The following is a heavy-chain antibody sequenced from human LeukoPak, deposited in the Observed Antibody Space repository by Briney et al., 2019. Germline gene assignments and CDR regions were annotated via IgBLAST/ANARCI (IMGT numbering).Heavy chain of an antibody. V-gene: IGHV3-30*02. J-gene: IGHJ4*02. CDR1: GFTFSSYG. Sequence: GGSLRLSCAASGFTFSSYGMHWVHQAPGKGLEWVAFIRYDGSNKYYADSVKGRFTISRDNSKNTMYLQLNSLRAEDTAVYYCAKSGGYYLYYFDYWGQGTLVTVSS. CDR2: IRYDGSNK. CDR3: AKSGGYYLYYFDY. D-gene: IGHD3-22*01.